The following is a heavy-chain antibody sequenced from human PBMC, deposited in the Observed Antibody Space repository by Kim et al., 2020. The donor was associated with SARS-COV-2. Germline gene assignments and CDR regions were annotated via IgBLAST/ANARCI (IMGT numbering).Heavy chain of an antibody. J-gene: IGHJ2*01. CDR1: GGSFSANY. Sequence: SETLSLTCAVYGGSFSANYWCWIRKRPRKGMERMGKINHSESSNSSSTLKSRVTISVDTAKSQFSLNLRFVTATATAVYDCAGARPGDHGFLDLSGRG. D-gene: IGHD6-25*01. CDR3: AGARPGDHGFLDL. V-gene: IGHV4-34*01. CDR2: INHSESS.